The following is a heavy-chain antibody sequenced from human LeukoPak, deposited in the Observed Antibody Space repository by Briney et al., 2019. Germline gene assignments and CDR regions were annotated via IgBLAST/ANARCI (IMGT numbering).Heavy chain of an antibody. CDR2: IYHSGST. J-gene: IGHJ5*02. Sequence: SETLSLTCAVSGGSISSSNWWSWIRQPPGKGLEWIGEIYHSGSTNYNASLKSRVTISVDTSKNQFSLKLSSVTAADTAVYYCARDQEWELPWFDPWGQGTLVTVSS. CDR3: ARDQEWELPWFDP. V-gene: IGHV4-4*02. D-gene: IGHD1-26*01. CDR1: GGSISSSNW.